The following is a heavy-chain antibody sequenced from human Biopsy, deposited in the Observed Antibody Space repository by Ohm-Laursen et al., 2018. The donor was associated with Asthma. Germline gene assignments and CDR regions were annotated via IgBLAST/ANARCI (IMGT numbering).Heavy chain of an antibody. V-gene: IGHV3-21*05. CDR2: ISWSSSYT. J-gene: IGHJ4*02. CDR1: GFTFRNYG. CDR3: ARGGSRDLWGTYRYPWDY. Sequence: SLRLSCAATGFTFRNYGMHWVRQAPGKGLEWVSYISWSSSYTNYADSVKGRFTISRDNAKNSLFLQMNSLRAEDTAVYYCARGGSRDLWGTYRYPWDYWGQGTLVTVSS. D-gene: IGHD3-16*02.